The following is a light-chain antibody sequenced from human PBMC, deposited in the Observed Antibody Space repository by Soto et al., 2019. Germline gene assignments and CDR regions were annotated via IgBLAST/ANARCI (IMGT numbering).Light chain of an antibody. V-gene: IGKV3-20*01. CDR3: QQYGSSPYT. J-gene: IGKJ2*01. CDR1: QSVSSSY. Sequence: EIVLTQSPGTLYLSPGERATLSCRASQSVSSSYLAWYQQKPGQDPRLLIYGASSRATGIPDRFSGSGSGTAFTLTISRLEPEDFAVYYCQQYGSSPYTFGQGTKLEIK. CDR2: GAS.